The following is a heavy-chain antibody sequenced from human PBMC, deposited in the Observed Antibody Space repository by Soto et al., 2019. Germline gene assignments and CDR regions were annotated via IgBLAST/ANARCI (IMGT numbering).Heavy chain of an antibody. V-gene: IGHV4-30-4*01. CDR3: ARGYCSSTSCYTVSAAAGRAFDI. Sequence: KTSETLSLTCTVSGGSISSGDYYWSWIRQPPGKGLEWIGYIYYSGSTYYNPSLKSRVTISVDTSKNQFSLKLSSVTAADTAVYYCARGYCSSTSCYTVSAAAGRAFDIWGQGTMVTVSS. CDR1: GGSISSGDYY. J-gene: IGHJ3*02. CDR2: IYYSGST. D-gene: IGHD2-2*02.